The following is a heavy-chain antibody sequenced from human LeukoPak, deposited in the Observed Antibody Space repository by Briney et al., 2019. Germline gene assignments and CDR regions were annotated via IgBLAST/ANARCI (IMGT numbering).Heavy chain of an antibody. V-gene: IGHV3-48*03. CDR2: ISSSGSTI. J-gene: IGHJ6*04. CDR1: GFTLSSYE. D-gene: IGHD3-10*02. Sequence: GSLRLSCTVSGFTLSSYEMDWVRQAPGKGLEWVSYISSSGSTIYYADSVKGRFTISRDNAKNSLYLQMNSLRAEDTAVYYCAELGITMIGGVWGKGTTVTISS. CDR3: AELGITMIGGV.